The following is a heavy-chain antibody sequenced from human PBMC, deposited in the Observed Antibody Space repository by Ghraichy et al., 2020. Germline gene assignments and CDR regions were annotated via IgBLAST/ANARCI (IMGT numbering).Heavy chain of an antibody. Sequence: ASVKVSCKASGYRFVGYYVHWVRQAPGQELEWMGYIKPNSGGTDYAQKFQGRVTLTRDASISTAYMELTDLKSDDTAIYYCARDRGAAAVAQPDHWGQGTLVSVSS. J-gene: IGHJ4*02. D-gene: IGHD6-13*01. V-gene: IGHV1-2*02. CDR3: ARDRGAAAVAQPDH. CDR2: IKPNSGGT. CDR1: GYRFVGYY.